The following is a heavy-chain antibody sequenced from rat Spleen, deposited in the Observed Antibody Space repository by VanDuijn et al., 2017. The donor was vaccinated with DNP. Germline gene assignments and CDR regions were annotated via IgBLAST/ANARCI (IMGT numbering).Heavy chain of an antibody. D-gene: IGHD4-3*01. J-gene: IGHJ3*01. CDR1: GFNFYDYW. CDR3: VREELGVDY. V-gene: IGHV4-2*01. CDR2: INKDSSTI. Sequence: EVKLVESGGGLVRPGRSLKLSCAASGFNFYDYWMGWVRQAPGKGLEWIGEINKDSSTINYLPSLKDKFTVSRDNAQNTLYLQMSKLGSEETAVYYCVREELGVDYWGQGTLVTVSS.